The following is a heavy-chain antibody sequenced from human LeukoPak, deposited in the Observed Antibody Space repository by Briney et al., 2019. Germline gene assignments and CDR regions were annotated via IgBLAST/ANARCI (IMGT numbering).Heavy chain of an antibody. J-gene: IGHJ4*02. CDR2: IYPNSGAT. CDR1: GGTFSSYA. V-gene: IGHV1-2*02. D-gene: IGHD5-18*01. Sequence: ASVKVSCKASGGTFSSYAISWVRQAPGQGLEWMAWIYPNSGATRYAQKFQGRITVTRDTSISTAYMELTTLTPDDTAVYYCARDGDAVMVDFDYWGQGTLVTVSS. CDR3: ARDGDAVMVDFDY.